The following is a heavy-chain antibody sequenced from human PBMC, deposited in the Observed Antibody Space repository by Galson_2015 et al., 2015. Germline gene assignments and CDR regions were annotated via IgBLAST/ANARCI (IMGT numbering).Heavy chain of an antibody. J-gene: IGHJ6*03. CDR2: IYSGGST. Sequence: SLRLSCAASGFTVSSNYMSWVRQAPGEGLEWVSVIYSGGSTYYADSVKGRFTISRDNSKNTLYLQMNSLRAEDTAVYYCAREGVDIVVVPAAPPDYYYYMDVWGKGPTVTVSS. CDR3: AREGVDIVVVPAAPPDYYYYMDV. D-gene: IGHD2-2*01. CDR1: GFTVSSNY. V-gene: IGHV3-53*01.